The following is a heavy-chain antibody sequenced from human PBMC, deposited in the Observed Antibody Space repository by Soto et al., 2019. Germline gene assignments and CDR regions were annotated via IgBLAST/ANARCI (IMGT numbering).Heavy chain of an antibody. CDR1: GFTFSSYW. D-gene: IGHD5-18*01. Sequence: EVQLVESGGGLVQPGGSLRLSCAASGFTFSSYWMSWVRQAPGKGLEWVANIKQDGSEKYYVDSVKGRFTISRDNAKNSLYLQMNSLGAEETAVYYCAREGTRGYSYGTQYYYYGMDVWGQGTTVTVSS. V-gene: IGHV3-7*01. J-gene: IGHJ6*02. CDR3: AREGTRGYSYGTQYYYYGMDV. CDR2: IKQDGSEK.